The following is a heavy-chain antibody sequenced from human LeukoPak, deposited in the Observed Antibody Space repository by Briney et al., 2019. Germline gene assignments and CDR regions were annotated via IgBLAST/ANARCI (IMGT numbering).Heavy chain of an antibody. CDR3: ARSGVGYFYDNSGYYPLDY. V-gene: IGHV1-18*01. J-gene: IGHJ4*02. CDR2: ISAYTVNT. Sequence: ASVKLSSKASAYTFTNYGISWGRQAPGQGLEWRGWISAYTVNTNYAQNFQGRVTMTTDTSTNTAFMQLRSLRSDDTAIYYCARSGVGYFYDNSGYYPLDYWGQGTLVTVSS. CDR1: AYTFTNYG. D-gene: IGHD3-22*01.